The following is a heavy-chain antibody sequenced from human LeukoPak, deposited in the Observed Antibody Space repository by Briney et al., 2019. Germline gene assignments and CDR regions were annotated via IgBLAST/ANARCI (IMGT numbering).Heavy chain of an antibody. V-gene: IGHV4-39*01. CDR2: IYFRGST. Sequence: SGTLSLTCTVSGGSISSSSYYWGWIRQPPGKGLEWIGSIYFRGSTYYNPSLKSRVTISVDTSKNQFSLKLSSVTAADTAVYYCARLGYSSGNWFDPWGQGTLVTVSS. D-gene: IGHD6-19*01. CDR3: ARLGYSSGNWFDP. CDR1: GGSISSSSYY. J-gene: IGHJ5*02.